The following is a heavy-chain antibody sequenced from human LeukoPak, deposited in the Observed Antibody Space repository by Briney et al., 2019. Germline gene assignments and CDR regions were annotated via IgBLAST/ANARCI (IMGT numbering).Heavy chain of an antibody. J-gene: IGHJ5*02. Sequence: PGGSLRLSCAASGFTFSRYSMNWVRHAPGKGLEWVSYISSSSNSIYYADSVKGRFTISRDNAKNSLYLQIKSLRAEDTAVCYCASALTYYYDTSGSLPWGQGTLVTVSS. CDR1: GFTFSRYS. CDR3: ASALTYYYDTSGSLP. CDR2: ISSSSNSI. V-gene: IGHV3-48*01. D-gene: IGHD3-22*01.